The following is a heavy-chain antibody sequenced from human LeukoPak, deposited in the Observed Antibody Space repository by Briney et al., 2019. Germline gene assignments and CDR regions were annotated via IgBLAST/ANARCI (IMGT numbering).Heavy chain of an antibody. CDR1: GFTYSNFA. D-gene: IGHD6-19*01. CDR3: ANGFSSGWYAHYFDY. J-gene: IGHJ4*02. V-gene: IGHV3-23*01. Sequence: GGYLRLSCAASGFTYSNFAMSWVRQAPGKGLEWVSAISGSGVSTYYAASVKGRFTISRDNSKNTLYLQMNSLRAEDTAVYYCANGFSSGWYAHYFDYWGQGTLVTVSS. CDR2: ISGSGVST.